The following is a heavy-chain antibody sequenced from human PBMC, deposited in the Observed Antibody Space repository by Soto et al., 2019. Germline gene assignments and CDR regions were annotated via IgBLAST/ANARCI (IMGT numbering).Heavy chain of an antibody. D-gene: IGHD3-10*01. J-gene: IGHJ4*02. CDR1: GGSFSGYY. CDR2: INHSGST. Sequence: PSETLSLTCAVYGGSFSGYYWSWIRQPPGKGLEWIGEINHSGSTNYNPSLKSRVTISVDTSKNQFSLKLSSVTAADTAVYYCGRRVKFQYYFDYGGQGTLVTVS. V-gene: IGHV4-34*01. CDR3: GRRVKFQYYFDY.